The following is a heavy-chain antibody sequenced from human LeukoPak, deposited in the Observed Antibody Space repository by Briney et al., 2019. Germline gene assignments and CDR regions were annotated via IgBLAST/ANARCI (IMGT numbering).Heavy chain of an antibody. CDR1: GDTFSSYA. Sequence: ASVKVSCKPSGDTFSSYAISWVRQAPGQGLEWMGGIIPIFGTANYAQKFQGRVTITADESTSTAYMELSSLRSEDTAVYYCARGRSPQALPKPSGSLGYWGQGTLVTVSS. D-gene: IGHD6-6*01. J-gene: IGHJ4*02. V-gene: IGHV1-69*13. CDR3: ARGRSPQALPKPSGSLGY. CDR2: IIPIFGTA.